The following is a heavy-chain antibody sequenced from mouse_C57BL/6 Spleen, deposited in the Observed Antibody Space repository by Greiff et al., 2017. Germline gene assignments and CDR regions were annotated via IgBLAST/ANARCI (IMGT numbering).Heavy chain of an antibody. CDR2: IDPNSGGT. Sequence: VQLQQPGAELVKPGASVKLSCKASGYTFTSYWMHWVKQRPGRGLEWIGRIDPNSGGTKYNEKFKSKATLTVDKPSSTAYMQLSSLTSEDSAVYYCATERQYYYGSSSLYYFDYWGQGTTLTVSS. CDR3: ATERQYYYGSSSLYYFDY. CDR1: GYTFTSYW. J-gene: IGHJ2*01. D-gene: IGHD1-1*01. V-gene: IGHV1-72*01.